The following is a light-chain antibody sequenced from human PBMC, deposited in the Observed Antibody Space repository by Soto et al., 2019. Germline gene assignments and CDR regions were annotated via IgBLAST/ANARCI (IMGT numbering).Light chain of an antibody. Sequence: NFMLTQPHSVSESPGKTVTISCTRSSGSIASNYVQWYQQRPGSAPTTVIYEDNQRPSGVPDRFSGSIDSSSNSASLTISGLKTEDEVDYYCQSYDSSIEVFGGGTQLTVL. CDR3: QSYDSSIEV. CDR1: SGSIASNY. V-gene: IGLV6-57*04. CDR2: EDN. J-gene: IGLJ2*01.